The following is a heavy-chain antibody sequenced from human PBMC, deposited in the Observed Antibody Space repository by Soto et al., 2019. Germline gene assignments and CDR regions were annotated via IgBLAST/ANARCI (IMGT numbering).Heavy chain of an antibody. CDR3: AKDRGYYGSGSKRGYYYYGMDV. D-gene: IGHD3-10*01. V-gene: IGHV3-23*01. CDR1: GFIFRTYA. Sequence: GGSLRLSCAASGFIFRTYAMNWVRQAPGKGLEWVSAISGSGGSTYYADSVKGRFTISRDNSKNTLYLQMNSLRAEDTAVYYCAKDRGYYGSGSKRGYYYYGMDVWGQGTTVTVSS. J-gene: IGHJ6*02. CDR2: ISGSGGST.